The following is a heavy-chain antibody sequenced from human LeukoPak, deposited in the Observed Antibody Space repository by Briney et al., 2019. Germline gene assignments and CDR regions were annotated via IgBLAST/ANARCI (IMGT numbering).Heavy chain of an antibody. D-gene: IGHD2-2*01. CDR2: IYDSGST. Sequence: PSETLSLTCTVSGGSISSYYWSWIRQPPGKGLEWIGYIYDSGSTNYNPSLKSRVTISVDTSKNQFSLKLSSVTAADTAVYYCARVGGTNYYYYGMDVWGQGTMVTVSS. CDR1: GGSISSYY. J-gene: IGHJ6*02. V-gene: IGHV4-59*01. CDR3: ARVGGTNYYYYGMDV.